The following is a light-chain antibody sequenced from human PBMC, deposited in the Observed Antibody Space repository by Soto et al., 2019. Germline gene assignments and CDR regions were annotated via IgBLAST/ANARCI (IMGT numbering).Light chain of an antibody. V-gene: IGLV2-23*01. Sequence: QSVLTQPASESGSPGQSITISCTGTSNDVGSYNFVSWYQHHPGKAPKLMIYEATKRPSGVSHRFSGSKSGNTASLTISGLQAEDEGEYYCCSYAGSMTWVFGGGTKLTVL. CDR3: CSYAGSMTWV. CDR2: EAT. J-gene: IGLJ3*02. CDR1: SNDVGSYNF.